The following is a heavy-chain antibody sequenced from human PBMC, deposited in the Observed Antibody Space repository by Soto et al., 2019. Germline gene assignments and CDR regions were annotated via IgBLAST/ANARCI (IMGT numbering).Heavy chain of an antibody. CDR2: TSHDGVT. V-gene: IGHV4-4*02. J-gene: IGHJ6*02. Sequence: SETLSLTCAVSSGSIDNVYWWSWVRQSPGKGLEWIGETSHDGVTNYNPSLEGRVTISIDKSKNQFSLKLSSVTAADTAVYYCASLFYCSSTSCYYYYGMDVWGQGTTVTVS. CDR1: SGSIDNVYW. D-gene: IGHD2-2*01. CDR3: ASLFYCSSTSCYYYYGMDV.